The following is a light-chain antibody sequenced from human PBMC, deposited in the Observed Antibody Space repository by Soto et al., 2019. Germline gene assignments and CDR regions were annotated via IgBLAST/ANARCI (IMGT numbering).Light chain of an antibody. CDR3: CSYAGSSTYV. Sequence: QSALTQPASLSGSPGQSITISCSGTSSVVGSYNLVSWYQQHPGKAPKLMIYEGSKRPSGVSNRFSGSKSGNTASLTISGLQAEDEADYYCCSYAGSSTYVFGSETKVTVL. CDR1: SSVVGSYNL. CDR2: EGS. J-gene: IGLJ1*01. V-gene: IGLV2-23*01.